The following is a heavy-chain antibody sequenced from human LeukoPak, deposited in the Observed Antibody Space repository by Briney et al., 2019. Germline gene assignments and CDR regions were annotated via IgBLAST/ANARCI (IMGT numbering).Heavy chain of an antibody. CDR2: ISPDGGAT. Sequence: ASVKVSCKASGYTLTDYYMTWLRQAPGQGLEWMGWISPDGGATRYAQKFHGRLTMTRDTSISTAFMELSTLGSDDTAIYYCTRLLTGEGVSYWGQGTLVTVSS. CDR3: TRLLTGEGVSY. J-gene: IGHJ4*02. CDR1: GYTLTDYY. D-gene: IGHD7-27*01. V-gene: IGHV1-2*02.